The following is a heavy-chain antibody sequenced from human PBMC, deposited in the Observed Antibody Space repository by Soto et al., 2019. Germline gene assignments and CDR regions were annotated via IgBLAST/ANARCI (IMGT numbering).Heavy chain of an antibody. CDR1: GYTLTELS. J-gene: IGHJ4*02. CDR3: ARDDGDSVSYFDY. CDR2: FDPEDGKT. V-gene: IGHV1-24*01. Sequence: GASVKVSCKVSGYTLTELSMRWVRQAPGKGLEWMGGFDPEDGKTNYAQKLQGRVTMTEDTSTSTAYMELRSLRSDDTAVYYCARDDGDSVSYFDYWGQGTLVTVSS. D-gene: IGHD4-17*01.